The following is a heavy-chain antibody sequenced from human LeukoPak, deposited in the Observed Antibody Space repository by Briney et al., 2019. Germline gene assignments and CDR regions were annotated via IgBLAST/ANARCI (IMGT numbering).Heavy chain of an antibody. CDR1: GFTFSSYG. J-gene: IGHJ4*02. D-gene: IGHD2-2*01. CDR3: ARDSCSSVSCYDY. V-gene: IGHV3-33*01. CDR2: IQYDGSIK. Sequence: GGSLRLSCAASGFTFSSYGMHWVRLAPGKGLEWVAAIQYDGSIKYYADSVKGRFTISRDDSKNTLYLQMNSLGAEDAAVYYCARDSCSSVSCYDYWGQGTLVTVSS.